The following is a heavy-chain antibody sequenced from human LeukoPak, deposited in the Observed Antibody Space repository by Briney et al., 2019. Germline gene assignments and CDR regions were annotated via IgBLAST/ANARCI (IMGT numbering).Heavy chain of an antibody. D-gene: IGHD6-19*01. CDR3: ARGGRMGSSGWRTLEYYYYYYGMDV. Sequence: ASVKVSCKASGYTFTSYDINWVRQATGQGLEWMGWMDPNSGNTGYAQKFQGRVTMTRNTSISTAYMELSSLRSEDTAVYYCARGGRMGSSGWRTLEYYYYYYGMDVWGQGTTVTVSS. CDR2: MDPNSGNT. CDR1: GYTFTSYD. V-gene: IGHV1-8*01. J-gene: IGHJ6*02.